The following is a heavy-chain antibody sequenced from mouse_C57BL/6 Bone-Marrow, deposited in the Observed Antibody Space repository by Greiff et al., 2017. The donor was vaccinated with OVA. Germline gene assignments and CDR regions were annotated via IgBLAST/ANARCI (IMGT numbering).Heavy chain of an antibody. D-gene: IGHD2-4*01. J-gene: IGHJ4*01. Sequence: EVQLQQSGAELVRPGASVKLSCTASGFNIKDDYMHWVKQRPEQGLEWIGWIDPENGDTEYASKFQGKATITADTSSNTAYLQLSSLTSEDTAVYYCTPIDYDYDGQYYYAMDYWGQGTSVTVSS. V-gene: IGHV14-4*01. CDR1: GFNIKDDY. CDR3: TPIDYDYDGQYYYAMDY. CDR2: IDPENGDT.